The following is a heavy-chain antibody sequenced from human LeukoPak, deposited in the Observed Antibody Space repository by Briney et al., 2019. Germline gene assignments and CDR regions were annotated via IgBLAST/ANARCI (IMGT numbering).Heavy chain of an antibody. CDR2: ILYHWNNQ. CDR3: GRHNYENSFDS. D-gene: IGHD3-16*01. CDR1: GFTFSGYA. J-gene: IGHJ5*01. Sequence: GGCLRLSCAASGFTFSGYALDWVRQAPGKGLEWGAVILYHWNNQYYADSVKSRFTISRDNSKETVYLQMNSLRPEDPGTSYCGRHNYENSFDSWGKGTLVTVSS. V-gene: IGHV3-30*01.